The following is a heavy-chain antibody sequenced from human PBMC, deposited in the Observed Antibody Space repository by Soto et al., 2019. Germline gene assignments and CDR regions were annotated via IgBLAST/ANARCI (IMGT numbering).Heavy chain of an antibody. CDR3: ARVDPGYYFGAFDI. CDR2: IIPILGIA. V-gene: IGHV1-69*02. Sequence: QVQLVQSGAEVKKPGSSVKVSCKASGGTFSSYTISWVRQAPGQGLEWMGRIIPILGIANYAQKFQGRVTITADKSTSTAYMELSSLRSEDTAVYYLARVDPGYYFGAFDIWGQGTMVTVSS. J-gene: IGHJ3*02. CDR1: GGTFSSYT. D-gene: IGHD3-9*01.